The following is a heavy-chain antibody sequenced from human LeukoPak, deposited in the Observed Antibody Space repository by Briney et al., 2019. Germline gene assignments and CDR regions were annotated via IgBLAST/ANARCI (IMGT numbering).Heavy chain of an antibody. V-gene: IGHV1-18*01. D-gene: IGHD6-6*01. J-gene: IGHJ4*02. CDR2: ISGYNGKA. CDR3: ARGPTRQYFDY. Sequence: ASVKVSCKASGYNFINYGISWARQAPGQRPEWMGWISGYNGKATYAQKFQGRVTMTTDTSRSTAYLELRSLKSDDTAVYYCARGPTRQYFDYWGQGTLVTVSS. CDR1: GYNFINYG.